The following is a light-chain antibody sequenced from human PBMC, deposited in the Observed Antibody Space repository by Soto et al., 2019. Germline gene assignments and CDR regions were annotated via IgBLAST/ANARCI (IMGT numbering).Light chain of an antibody. J-gene: IGKJ1*01. V-gene: IGKV3-20*01. CDR3: QQYGDSTWT. Sequence: EIVLTQSPGTLSLSPGERATLSCRASQSVSSIYLAWYQQKPGQAPRLLIYGASSRATGIPDRFSGSWSGTDFTLTISRLEPEDFAVYYCQQYGDSTWTFGQGTKVEIK. CDR1: QSVSSIY. CDR2: GAS.